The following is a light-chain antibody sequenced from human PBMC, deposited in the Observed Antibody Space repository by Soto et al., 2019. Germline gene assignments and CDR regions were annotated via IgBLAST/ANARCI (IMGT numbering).Light chain of an antibody. CDR1: SSDIGGYTY. J-gene: IGLJ1*01. CDR3: SSYTSSGTHYV. V-gene: IGLV2-14*01. CDR2: EVT. Sequence: QSALTQPASVSESPGQSITISCTGTSSDIGGYTYVSWYQQHPGKAPKLMIYEVTNRPSGVSSRFSGSKSGNTASLTISGLQAEEEADDYCSSYTSSGTHYVFGSGTKLTVL.